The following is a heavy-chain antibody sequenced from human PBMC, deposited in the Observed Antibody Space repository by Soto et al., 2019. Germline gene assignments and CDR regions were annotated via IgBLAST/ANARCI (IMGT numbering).Heavy chain of an antibody. D-gene: IGHD3-10*01. CDR3: ARVLLWSYGMDV. V-gene: IGHV3-30-3*01. CDR1: GFTFISYA. J-gene: IGHJ6*02. Sequence: WGSLRLSCAASGFTFISYAIHGFRQAPGKWLEWVAVISYDGSNKYYADSVKGRFTISRDNSKNTLYLQMNSLRAEDTAVYYCARVLLWSYGMDVWGQGTTVTVSS. CDR2: ISYDGSNK.